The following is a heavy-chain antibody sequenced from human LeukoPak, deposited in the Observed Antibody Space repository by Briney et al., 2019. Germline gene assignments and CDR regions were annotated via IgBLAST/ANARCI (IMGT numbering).Heavy chain of an antibody. CDR1: GYTFTSYG. V-gene: IGHV1-18*01. CDR3: ARDEHIDSHSSGYYDAEYFQH. D-gene: IGHD3-22*01. Sequence: ASVKVSCKASGYTFTSYGISWVRQAPGQGLEWMGWISAYNGNTNYAQKLQGRVTMTTDTSTSTAYMELRSLRSDDTAVYYCARDEHIDSHSSGYYDAEYFQHWGQGTLVTVSS. J-gene: IGHJ1*01. CDR2: ISAYNGNT.